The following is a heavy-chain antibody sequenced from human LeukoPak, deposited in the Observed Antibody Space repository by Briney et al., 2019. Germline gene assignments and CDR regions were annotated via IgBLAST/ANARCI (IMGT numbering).Heavy chain of an antibody. Sequence: GGSLRLSCAASEFTFRSYGMSWVRQAPGKGLEWVSAISGSGGSTYYADSVKGRFTISRDNSKNTLYLQMNSLRAEDTAVYYCAKDLVVITLSNWSFDLWGRGTLVTVSS. D-gene: IGHD3-22*01. CDR1: EFTFRSYG. V-gene: IGHV3-23*01. J-gene: IGHJ2*01. CDR2: ISGSGGST. CDR3: AKDLVVITLSNWSFDL.